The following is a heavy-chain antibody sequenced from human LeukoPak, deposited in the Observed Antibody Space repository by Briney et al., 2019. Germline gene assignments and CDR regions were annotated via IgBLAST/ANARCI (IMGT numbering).Heavy chain of an antibody. CDR3: ARAAPTSYSSGWGFDY. CDR1: GFTFSSYE. CDR2: ISSSGSTI. J-gene: IGHJ4*02. D-gene: IGHD6-19*01. Sequence: GGSLRLSCAASGFTFSSYEMNWVRQAPGEGLEWVSYISSSGSTIYYADSVKGRFTISRDNAKNSLYLQMNSLRAEDTAVYYCARAAPTSYSSGWGFDYWGQGTLVTVSS. V-gene: IGHV3-48*03.